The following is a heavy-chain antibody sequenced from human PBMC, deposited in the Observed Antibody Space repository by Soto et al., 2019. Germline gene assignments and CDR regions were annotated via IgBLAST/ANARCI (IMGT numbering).Heavy chain of an antibody. CDR2: ILYDENNK. CDR3: ARVGVVATWDLFDF. Sequence: QVQLVESGGGVVQPGGSLRLSCTASGFSFTSYAMHWVRQAPGKGLEWVALILYDENNKYYADSVKGRFTISRDNSKHTVYLQMNSLRAEDTAVYYCARVGVVATWDLFDFWGQGTLVTVSS. V-gene: IGHV3-33*01. J-gene: IGHJ4*02. D-gene: IGHD5-12*01. CDR1: GFSFTSYA.